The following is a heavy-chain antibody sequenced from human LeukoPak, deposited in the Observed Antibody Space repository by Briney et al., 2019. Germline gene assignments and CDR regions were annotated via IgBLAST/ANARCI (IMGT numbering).Heavy chain of an antibody. Sequence: GGSLRLSCAASGFTFSSYWMNWVRQAPGKGLEWVSFISSSGSAIHYADSVRGRFTISRDNAKNSLFLQMSRLRAEDTAVYYCAREKLSFFDSSGYFDHWGQGTLVTVSS. V-gene: IGHV3-48*04. D-gene: IGHD3-22*01. J-gene: IGHJ4*02. CDR3: AREKLSFFDSSGYFDH. CDR2: ISSSGSAI. CDR1: GFTFSSYW.